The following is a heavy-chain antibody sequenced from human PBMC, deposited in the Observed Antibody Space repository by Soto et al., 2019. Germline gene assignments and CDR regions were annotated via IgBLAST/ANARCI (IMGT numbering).Heavy chain of an antibody. CDR3: ARSRSGAVPDSFGY. J-gene: IGHJ1*01. D-gene: IGHD3-3*01. Sequence: QVQLVESGGRVVQPGGSLRLSCAASGFMFSRYAIHWVRQAPGKGLEWVTVISQDGSVKYYADSVRGRFSISRDKSKNTVYLEMNGMRDDDTAVFYCARSRSGAVPDSFGYWGQGTLVTVSS. CDR1: GFMFSRYA. CDR2: ISQDGSVK. V-gene: IGHV3-30-3*01.